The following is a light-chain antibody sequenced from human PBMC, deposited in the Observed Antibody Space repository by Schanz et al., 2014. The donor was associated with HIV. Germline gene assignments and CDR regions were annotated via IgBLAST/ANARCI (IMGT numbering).Light chain of an antibody. J-gene: IGLJ2*01. CDR3: SSYTSSSTLV. CDR2: DVT. Sequence: QSALTQPTSVSGSPGQSITISCTGASMAFSSSNFVSWYQQHPGEAPRLIIYDVTSRPSGVSARFSASKTGETASLTISGLQAEDEADYYCSSYTSSSTLVFGGGTKLTVL. V-gene: IGLV2-14*03. CDR1: SMAFSSSNF.